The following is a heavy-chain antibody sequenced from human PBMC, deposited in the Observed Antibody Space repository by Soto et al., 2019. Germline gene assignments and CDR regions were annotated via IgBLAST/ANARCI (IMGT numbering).Heavy chain of an antibody. CDR3: AKGRGSGQRGWFDS. J-gene: IGHJ5*01. CDR2: IYYSGST. CDR1: GDSISSRSYY. Sequence: SETLSLTCTVTGDSISSRSYYWGWIRQPPGKGLEWIGSIYYSGSTYNNPSLRSRVSMSIDTSKDQFSLKVSSVTAADTAMYYCAKGRGSGQRGWFDSWGQGALVT. D-gene: IGHD6-19*01. V-gene: IGHV4-39*07.